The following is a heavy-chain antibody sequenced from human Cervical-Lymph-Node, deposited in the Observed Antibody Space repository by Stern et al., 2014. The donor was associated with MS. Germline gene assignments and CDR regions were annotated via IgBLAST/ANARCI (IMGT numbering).Heavy chain of an antibody. J-gene: IGHJ6*02. CDR2: INPNTVGP. D-gene: IGHD3-3*01. V-gene: IGHV1-2*02. CDR1: GYIFTGYY. CDR3: ARDQRGITIFGVVTDYYYLGMDV. Sequence: QVQLVQSGAEVKKPGSSVKVSCKTSGYIFTGYYIHWVRQAPGQGLEWMAWINPNTVGPKYAQKFQGRVTMSRDTSISTAYVELSSLTSDDTAVYYCARDQRGITIFGVVTDYYYLGMDVWGQGTTVTVSS.